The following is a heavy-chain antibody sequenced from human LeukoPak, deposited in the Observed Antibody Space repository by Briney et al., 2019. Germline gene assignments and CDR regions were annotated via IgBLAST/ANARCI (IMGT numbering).Heavy chain of an antibody. CDR3: ARCAYYYYDSSGYTLDY. CDR2: IIPIFGTA. CDR1: GGTFSSYA. V-gene: IGHV1-69*05. J-gene: IGHJ4*02. Sequence: ASAKVSCKASGGTFSSYAISLVRQAPGQGLEWMGGIIPIFGTANYAQKFQGRVTITTDESTSTAYMELSSLRSEDTAVYYCARCAYYYYDSSGYTLDYWGQGTLVTVSS. D-gene: IGHD3-22*01.